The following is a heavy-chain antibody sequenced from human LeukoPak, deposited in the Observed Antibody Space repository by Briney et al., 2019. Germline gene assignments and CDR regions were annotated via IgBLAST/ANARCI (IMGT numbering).Heavy chain of an antibody. V-gene: IGHV1-18*01. D-gene: IGHD3-9*01. Sequence: ASVKVSCKASGYTFTSYAMNWVRQAPGQGLEWMGWISAYNGNTNYAQKLQGRVTMTTDTSTSTAYMELRSLRSDDTAVYYCAKRGVTGYKEGFDYWGQGTLVTVSS. CDR3: AKRGVTGYKEGFDY. CDR1: GYTFTSYA. CDR2: ISAYNGNT. J-gene: IGHJ4*02.